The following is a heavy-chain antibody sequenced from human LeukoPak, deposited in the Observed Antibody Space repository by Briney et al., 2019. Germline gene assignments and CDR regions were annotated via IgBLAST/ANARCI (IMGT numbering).Heavy chain of an antibody. CDR1: GGSISSSSYY. CDR2: IYYSGST. Sequence: SETLSLTCTVSGGSISSSSYYWGWIRQPPGKGLEWIGSIYYSGSTYYNPSLMSRVTISVDMSKNQFSLKLSSVAAADTAVYYCASSTSSSARFDYWGQGTLVTVSS. CDR3: ASSTSSSARFDY. V-gene: IGHV4-39*07. D-gene: IGHD6-6*01. J-gene: IGHJ4*02.